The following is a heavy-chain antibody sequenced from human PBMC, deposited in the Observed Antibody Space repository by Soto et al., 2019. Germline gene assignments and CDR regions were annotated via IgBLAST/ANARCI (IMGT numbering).Heavy chain of an antibody. J-gene: IGHJ4*02. D-gene: IGHD6-13*01. CDR2: ISYDGSNK. Sequence: PGGSLRLSCAASGFTFSSYAMHWVRQAPGKGLELVAVISYDGSNKYYADSVKGRFTISRDNSKNTLYLQMNSLRAEDTAVYYCARGAGSWYQQSDYWGQGVLVAASS. CDR3: ARGAGSWYQQSDY. V-gene: IGHV3-30-3*01. CDR1: GFTFSSYA.